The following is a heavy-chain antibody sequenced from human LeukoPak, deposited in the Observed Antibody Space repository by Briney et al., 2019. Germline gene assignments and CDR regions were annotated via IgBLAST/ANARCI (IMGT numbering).Heavy chain of an antibody. CDR2: ISWNSGSI. V-gene: IGHV3-9*01. CDR3: AKGSYYYDSSGYPHWFDP. CDR1: GFTFDDYA. D-gene: IGHD3-22*01. Sequence: GGSLRLSCAASGFTFDDYAMHWVRQAPGKGLEWVSGISWNSGSIGYADSVKGRFTISRDNAKNSLYLQMNSLRAEDTALYYCAKGSYYYDSSGYPHWFDPWGQGTLVTVPS. J-gene: IGHJ5*02.